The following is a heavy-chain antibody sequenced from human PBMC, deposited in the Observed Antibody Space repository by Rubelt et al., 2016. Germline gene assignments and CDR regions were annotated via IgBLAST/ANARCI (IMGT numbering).Heavy chain of an antibody. CDR1: GFSLSTSGMC. D-gene: IGHD1-14*01. Sequence: QVTLRESGPALVKPTQTLTLTCTFSGFSLSTSGMCVSWIRQPPGKALEWLALIDWDDDKYYSTPLRTRLTISKDTSKNQLVSRMTEMDPVDTATHYCARTQTETEPDYWGQGTLVTVSS. CDR3: ARTQTETEPDY. CDR2: IDWDDDK. V-gene: IGHV2-70*01. J-gene: IGHJ4*02.